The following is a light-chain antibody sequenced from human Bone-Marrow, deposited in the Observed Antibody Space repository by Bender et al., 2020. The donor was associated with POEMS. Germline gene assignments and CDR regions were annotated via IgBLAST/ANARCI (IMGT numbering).Light chain of an antibody. CDR2: DVT. CDR1: SSDIGPYNY. CDR3: SSYTSTITVV. Sequence: QSALTQPASVSGSPGQSITISCTGTSSDIGPYNYVSWYKQQPGRAPKLIIFDVTNRPSGVSNRFSGSKSGNTASLTISGLQTEDEADYYCSSYTSTITVVFGGGTKLTVL. J-gene: IGLJ2*01. V-gene: IGLV2-14*03.